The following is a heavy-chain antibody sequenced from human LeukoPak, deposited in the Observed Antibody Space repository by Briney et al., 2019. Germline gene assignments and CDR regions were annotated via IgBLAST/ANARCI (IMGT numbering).Heavy chain of an antibody. CDR1: GGSISSYY. Sequence: PSETLSLTCTVSGGSISSYYWSWIRQPPGKGLEWIGYIYYSGSTNYNPSLKSRITISVDTSKNQFSLKLSSVTAADTAVYYCARHRGPGYSSGWYYFDYWGQGTLVTVSS. CDR2: IYYSGST. D-gene: IGHD6-19*01. V-gene: IGHV4-59*08. CDR3: ARHRGPGYSSGWYYFDY. J-gene: IGHJ4*02.